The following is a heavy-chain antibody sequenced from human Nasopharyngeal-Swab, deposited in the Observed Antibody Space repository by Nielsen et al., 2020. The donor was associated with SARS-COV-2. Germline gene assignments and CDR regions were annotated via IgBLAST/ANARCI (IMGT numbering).Heavy chain of an antibody. CDR1: GFTFSSYG. CDR3: ARDPRGGYYYHYGMDV. J-gene: IGHJ6*02. Sequence: GESLKISCAASGFTFSSYGMHWVRQAPGKGLEWVAVIWYDGSNKYYADSVKGRFTISRDNSKNTLYLQMNSLRAEDTAVYYCARDPRGGYYYHYGMDVWGQGTTVTVSS. V-gene: IGHV3-33*01. CDR2: IWYDGSNK. D-gene: IGHD3-10*01.